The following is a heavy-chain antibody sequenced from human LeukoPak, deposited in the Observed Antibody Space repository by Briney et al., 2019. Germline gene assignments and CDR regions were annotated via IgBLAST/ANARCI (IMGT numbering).Heavy chain of an antibody. D-gene: IGHD6-19*01. CDR3: ARDGVAGNAFDI. V-gene: IGHV1-2*02. Sequence: KVSCKAXGYTFTGYYMHWVRQAPGQGVEWMGWINPNSGGTNYAQKFQGRVTMTRDTSISTAYMELSRLRSDDTAVYYCARDGVAGNAFDIWGQGTMVTVSS. CDR1: GYTFTGYY. J-gene: IGHJ3*02. CDR2: INPNSGGT.